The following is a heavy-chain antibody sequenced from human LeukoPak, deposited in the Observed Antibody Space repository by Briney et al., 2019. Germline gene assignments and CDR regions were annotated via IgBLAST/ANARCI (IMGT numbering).Heavy chain of an antibody. CDR3: ARVGYCSSSSCYAGPFQH. CDR2: INSDGSST. V-gene: IGHV3-74*01. D-gene: IGHD2-2*01. J-gene: IGHJ1*01. Sequence: GGSLRLSWAASGFTYSSYWMHWVRQAPGKGLVWVSRINSDGSSTSYADSVKGRFTISRDNAKNTLYLQMNSLRAEDTAVYYCARVGYCSSSSCYAGPFQHWGQGTLVTVSS. CDR1: GFTYSSYW.